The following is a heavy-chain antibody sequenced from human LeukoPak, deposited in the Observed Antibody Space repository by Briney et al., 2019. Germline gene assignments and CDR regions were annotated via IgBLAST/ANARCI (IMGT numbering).Heavy chain of an antibody. Sequence: PGGSLRLSCAASGFTFGSYSMNWVRQAPGKGLEWVSSISGSSSYIYYADSVKGRFTVSRDNAKNSLYLQMNSLRAEDTAVYYCARGYSYYYYGMDVWGQGTTVTVSS. CDR3: ARGYSYYYYGMDV. J-gene: IGHJ6*02. D-gene: IGHD1-1*01. CDR2: ISGSSSYI. CDR1: GFTFGSYS. V-gene: IGHV3-21*04.